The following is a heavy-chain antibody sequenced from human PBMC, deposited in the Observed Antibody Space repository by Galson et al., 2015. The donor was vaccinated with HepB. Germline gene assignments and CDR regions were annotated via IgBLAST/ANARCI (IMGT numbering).Heavy chain of an antibody. CDR1: GFTFSSYA. Sequence: SLRLSCAASGFTFSSYAMSWVRQAPGKGLEWVSAISGSGGSTYYADSVKGRFTISRDNSKNTLYLQMNSLRAEDTAVYYCAKDKGGSGSYPNWFDPWGQGTLVTVSS. CDR3: AKDKGGSGSYPNWFDP. CDR2: ISGSGGST. D-gene: IGHD1-26*01. J-gene: IGHJ5*02. V-gene: IGHV3-23*01.